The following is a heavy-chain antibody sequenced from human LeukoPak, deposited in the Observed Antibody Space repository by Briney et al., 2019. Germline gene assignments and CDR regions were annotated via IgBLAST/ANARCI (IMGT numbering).Heavy chain of an antibody. V-gene: IGHV3-23*01. CDR1: GFTFSTYA. Sequence: GGSLRLSCAASGFTFSTYAMSWVRQAPGKGLEWVSAISGSGGSTYYADSVKGRFTISRDNSKNTLYLQMNSLRAEDTAVYYCVYDFWSGYYGHWGQGTLVTVSS. J-gene: IGHJ4*02. D-gene: IGHD3-3*01. CDR2: ISGSGGST. CDR3: VYDFWSGYYGH.